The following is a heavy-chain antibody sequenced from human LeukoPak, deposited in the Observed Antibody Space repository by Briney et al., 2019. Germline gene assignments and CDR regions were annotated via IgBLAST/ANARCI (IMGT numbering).Heavy chain of an antibody. D-gene: IGHD3-3*01. CDR3: ARGCTIFGVVNLLSNYYYYMDV. Sequence: ASVKVSCKASGGTFSSYAISWVRQAPGQGLEWMGGIIPIFGTANYAQKFQGRVTITADESTSTAYMELSSLRSEDTAVYYCARGCTIFGVVNLLSNYYYYMDVWGKGTTVTVSS. V-gene: IGHV1-69*01. CDR1: GGTFSSYA. J-gene: IGHJ6*03. CDR2: IIPIFGTA.